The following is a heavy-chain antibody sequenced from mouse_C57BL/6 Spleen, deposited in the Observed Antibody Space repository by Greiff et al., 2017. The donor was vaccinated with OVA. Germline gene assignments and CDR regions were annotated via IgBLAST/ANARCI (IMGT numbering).Heavy chain of an antibody. J-gene: IGHJ3*01. CDR3: ARSGYDGYYRFAY. V-gene: IGHV14-2*01. CDR2: IDPEDGET. Sequence: EVQLQESGAELVKPGASVKLSCTASGFNIKDYYMHWVKQRTEQGLEWIGRIDPEDGETQYAPKFQGKATITADTSSNTAYLQLSSLTSEDTAVYYCARSGYDGYYRFAYWGQGTLVTVSA. D-gene: IGHD2-3*01. CDR1: GFNIKDYY.